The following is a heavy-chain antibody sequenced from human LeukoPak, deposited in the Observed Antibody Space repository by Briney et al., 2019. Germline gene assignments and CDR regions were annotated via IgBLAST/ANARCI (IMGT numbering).Heavy chain of an antibody. CDR2: INHSGST. Sequence: SETLSLTCAVYGGSFSGYYWSWIRQPPGKGLEWIGEINHSGSTNYNPSLKSRVTISVDTSKNQFSLKLSSVTAADTAVYYCARIRQLAIFDYWGQGTLVTVSS. J-gene: IGHJ4*02. D-gene: IGHD1-1*01. CDR3: ARIRQLAIFDY. V-gene: IGHV4-34*01. CDR1: GGSFSGYY.